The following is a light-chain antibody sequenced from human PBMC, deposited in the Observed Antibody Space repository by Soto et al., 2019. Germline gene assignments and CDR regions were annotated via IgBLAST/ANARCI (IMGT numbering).Light chain of an antibody. CDR3: AAWEDSRKGYV. J-gene: IGLJ1*01. CDR2: GNN. Sequence: QSVLTQPPSASGTPGQRVTISCSGSTSSIGRNTVTWYQQVPGTAPKLLMFGNNPRPSGVPDRFSGSKSGTSASLAISGLQSEDEADYYCAAWEDSRKGYVFGTGTKLTVL. V-gene: IGLV1-44*01. CDR1: TSSIGRNT.